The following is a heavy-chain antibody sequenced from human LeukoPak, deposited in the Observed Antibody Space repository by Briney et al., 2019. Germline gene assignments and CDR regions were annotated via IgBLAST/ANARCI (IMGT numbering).Heavy chain of an antibody. CDR3: ARYGSPGDAFDI. Sequence: ASVKVSCKSSGYTFTSYGISWVRQAPGQGLEWVGWISAYIGNTNYAQKLQGRVTMTTDTSTSTAHMELRSLRSDDTAVYYCARYGSPGDAFDIWGQGTMVTVSS. D-gene: IGHD4-17*01. J-gene: IGHJ3*02. CDR1: GYTFTSYG. V-gene: IGHV1-18*01. CDR2: ISAYIGNT.